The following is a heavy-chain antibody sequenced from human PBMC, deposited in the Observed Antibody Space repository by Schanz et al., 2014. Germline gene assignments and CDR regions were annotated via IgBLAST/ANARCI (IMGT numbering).Heavy chain of an antibody. CDR1: GFPVSSNY. D-gene: IGHD3-16*01. J-gene: IGHJ5*02. CDR2: TSNDGSFT. CDR3: ARVETFNYDDITLYHHFFDP. Sequence: VQLVESGGGLAQPGRSLSLSCAVSGFPVSSNYMSWVRQAPGKGLEWVSRTSNDGSFTTFADSVKGRFTISRDNSRNTVFLQMNSLKPEDMAIYYCARVETFNYDDITLYHHFFDPWGQGTLVTVSS. V-gene: IGHV3-66*02.